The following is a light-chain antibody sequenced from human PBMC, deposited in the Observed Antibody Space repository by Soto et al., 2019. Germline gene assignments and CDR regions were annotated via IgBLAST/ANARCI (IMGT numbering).Light chain of an antibody. Sequence: EIVLTQSPATLSLSPGEGAALSCRASQSVSRYLAWYQQKPGQAPRLLIYGTSNRATGIPARFSGSGSGTDFTLTISSLEAEDFALYYCRQRSTWPLTFGGGTKVEIK. CDR3: RQRSTWPLT. CDR2: GTS. CDR1: QSVSRY. V-gene: IGKV3-11*01. J-gene: IGKJ4*01.